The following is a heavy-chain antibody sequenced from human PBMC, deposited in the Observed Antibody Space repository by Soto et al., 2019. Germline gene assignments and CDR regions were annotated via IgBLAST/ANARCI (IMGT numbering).Heavy chain of an antibody. D-gene: IGHD3-10*01. CDR1: GGSISSGGYY. CDR3: ARGHLTMVGYMDV. J-gene: IGHJ6*03. CDR2: IYYTGST. V-gene: IGHV4-31*03. Sequence: QVQLQESGPGLVKPSQTLSLTCTVSGGSISSGGYYWSWIRQHPGKGLGWIGYIYYTGSTYYNPSLKSRVTISVDTSKNQFSLKLSSVTAADTAVYYCARGHLTMVGYMDVWGKGTTVTVSS.